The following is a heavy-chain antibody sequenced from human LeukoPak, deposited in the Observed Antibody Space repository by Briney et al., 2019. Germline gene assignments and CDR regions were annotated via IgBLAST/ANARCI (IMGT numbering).Heavy chain of an antibody. CDR3: ARDLSSSGWSFDY. J-gene: IGHJ4*02. CDR1: GFTFSNYW. V-gene: IGHV3-74*01. CDR2: INSDGRST. D-gene: IGHD6-19*01. Sequence: GGSLRLSCAAPGFTFSNYWMHWVRQAPGKGLVWVSRINSDGRSTNYADSVKGRFTISRDNAKNTLFLQMNSLRAEGAAVYYCARDLSSSGWSFDYWGQGTLVTVSS.